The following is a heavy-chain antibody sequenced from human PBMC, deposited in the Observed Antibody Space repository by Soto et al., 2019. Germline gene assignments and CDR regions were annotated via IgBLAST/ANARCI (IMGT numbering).Heavy chain of an antibody. Sequence: VQLVESGGGVVQPGRSLRLSCAASGFTINSYGMHWVRQSPGKGLEWVAVISYDGTNKDYVDSVKGRFTISRDISKNTVYLQMNSLRPEDTAVYYCVIVIVIQPEATFTWGQGTLVTVSS. CDR3: VIVIVIQPEATFT. J-gene: IGHJ5*02. V-gene: IGHV3-30*03. CDR2: ISYDGTNK. CDR1: GFTINSYG. D-gene: IGHD5-18*01.